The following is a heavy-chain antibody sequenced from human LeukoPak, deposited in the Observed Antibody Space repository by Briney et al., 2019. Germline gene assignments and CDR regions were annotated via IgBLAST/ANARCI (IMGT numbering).Heavy chain of an antibody. J-gene: IGHJ1*01. V-gene: IGHV1-69*13. CDR1: GGTFSSYA. CDR3: ARDGGGYYYDSNGYYDMYFQH. Sequence: SVKVSCKASGGTFSSYAISWVRQAPGQGLEWMGGIIPIFGTANYAQKFQGRVTITADESTSTAYMELSSLRSEDTAVYYCARDGGGYYYDSNGYYDMYFQHWGQGTLVTVSS. D-gene: IGHD3-22*01. CDR2: IIPIFGTA.